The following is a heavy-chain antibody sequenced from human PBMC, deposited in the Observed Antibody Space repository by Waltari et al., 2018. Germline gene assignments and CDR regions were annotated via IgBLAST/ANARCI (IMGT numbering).Heavy chain of an antibody. D-gene: IGHD2-2*01. Sequence: QESGPTLVKPTQTLTLTCTFSGFSLSTSGVGLGWIRQPPGKALEWLALIYWNDDKRYSPSLKSRLTITKDTSKNQVVLTMTNMDPVDTATYYCAHARATYCSSTSCFYYFDYWGQGTLVTVSS. CDR2: IYWNDDK. CDR3: AHARATYCSSTSCFYYFDY. CDR1: GFSLSTSGVG. V-gene: IGHV2-5*01. J-gene: IGHJ4*02.